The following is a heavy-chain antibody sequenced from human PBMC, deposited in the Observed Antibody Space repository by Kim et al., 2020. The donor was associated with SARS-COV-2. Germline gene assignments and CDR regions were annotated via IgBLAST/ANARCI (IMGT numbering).Heavy chain of an antibody. J-gene: IGHJ2*01. Sequence: SETLSLTCTVSGGSISSGGYYWSWIRQHPGKGLEWIGYIYYSGSTYYNPSLKSRVTISVDTSKNQFSLKLSSVTAADTAVYYCARDLIRGYYRGWYFDLWGRGTLVTVSS. CDR2: IYYSGST. D-gene: IGHD3-22*01. CDR1: GGSISSGGYY. CDR3: ARDLIRGYYRGWYFDL. V-gene: IGHV4-31*03.